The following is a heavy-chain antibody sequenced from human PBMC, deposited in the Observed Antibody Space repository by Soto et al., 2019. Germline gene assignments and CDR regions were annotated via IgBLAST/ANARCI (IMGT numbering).Heavy chain of an antibody. Sequence: ASVKVSCKASGYTLTSYDINWVRQATGQGLEWMGWMNPNSGNTGYAQKFQGRVTMTRNTSISTAYMELSSLRSEDTAVYYCATIGYSNYDYYGMDVWGQGTTVTVSS. CDR1: GYTLTSYD. V-gene: IGHV1-8*01. CDR2: MNPNSGNT. J-gene: IGHJ6*02. D-gene: IGHD4-4*01. CDR3: ATIGYSNYDYYGMDV.